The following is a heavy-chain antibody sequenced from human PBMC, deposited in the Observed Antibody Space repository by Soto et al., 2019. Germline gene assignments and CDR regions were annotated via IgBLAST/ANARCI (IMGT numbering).Heavy chain of an antibody. CDR3: ARYGSGSYRSNDAFDI. J-gene: IGHJ3*02. D-gene: IGHD3-10*01. CDR2: IIPILGIA. V-gene: IGHV1-69*02. CDR1: GGTFSSYT. Sequence: SVKVSCKASGGTFSSYTISWVRQAPGQGLEWMGRIIPILGIANYAQKFQGRVTITADKSTSTAYMELSSLRSEDTAVYYCARYGSGSYRSNDAFDIWGQGTMVTVSS.